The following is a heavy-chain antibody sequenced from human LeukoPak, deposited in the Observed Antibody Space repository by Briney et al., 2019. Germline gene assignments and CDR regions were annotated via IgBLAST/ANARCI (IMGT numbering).Heavy chain of an antibody. J-gene: IGHJ5*02. CDR3: ARDKTSLWFDP. Sequence: PSETLSLTCTVSGGSISSSSYYWGWIRQPPGKGLECIGSIYYSGSAYYNPSLKSRVTISVDTSKNQFSLKLSSVTAADTAVYYCARDKTSLWFDPWGQGTLVTVSS. CDR2: IYYSGSA. D-gene: IGHD2-2*01. CDR1: GGSISSSSYY. V-gene: IGHV4-39*07.